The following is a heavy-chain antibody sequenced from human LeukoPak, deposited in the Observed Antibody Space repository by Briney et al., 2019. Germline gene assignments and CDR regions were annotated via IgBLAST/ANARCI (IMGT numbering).Heavy chain of an antibody. D-gene: IGHD2-2*01. J-gene: IGHJ4*02. CDR3: ARDTFQPGLIDS. CDR2: INDESSDI. Sequence: GGSLRLSCAASGFTFSLYAMNWVRQAPGKGLEWVSYINDESSDIHYAASVRGRFTISRDDARQTLYLQLSSPRVESTAVYYCARDTFQPGLIDSWGQGTLVTVSS. CDR1: GFTFSLYA. V-gene: IGHV3-21*05.